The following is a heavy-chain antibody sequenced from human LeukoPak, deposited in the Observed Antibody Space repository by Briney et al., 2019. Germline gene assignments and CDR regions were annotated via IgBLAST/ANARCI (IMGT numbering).Heavy chain of an antibody. CDR1: GGSISSSSYY. J-gene: IGHJ4*02. Sequence: SETLSLTCTVSGGSISSSSYYWGWIRQPPGQGLEWIGSIYYSGSTYYNPSLKSRVTISVDTSKNQFSLKLSSVTAADTAVYYCARDYGGMFDYWGQGTLVTVSS. CDR3: ARDYGGMFDY. D-gene: IGHD3-16*01. CDR2: IYYSGST. V-gene: IGHV4-39*07.